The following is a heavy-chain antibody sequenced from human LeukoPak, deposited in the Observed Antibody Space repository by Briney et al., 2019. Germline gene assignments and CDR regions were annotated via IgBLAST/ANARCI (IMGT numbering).Heavy chain of an antibody. V-gene: IGHV4-61*08. CDR3: ARRWRLPYGMDV. D-gene: IGHD4-23*01. CDR1: GGSVSSGDYY. Sequence: SETLSLTCTVSGGSVSSGDYYWSWIRQPPGKGLEWIGEINHSGSTNYNPSLKSRVTISVDTSKNQFSLKLSSVTAADTAVYYCARRWRLPYGMDVWGQGTTVTVSS. CDR2: INHSGST. J-gene: IGHJ6*02.